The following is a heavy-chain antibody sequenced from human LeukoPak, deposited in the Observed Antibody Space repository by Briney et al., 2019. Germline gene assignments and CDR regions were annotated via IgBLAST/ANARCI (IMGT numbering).Heavy chain of an antibody. V-gene: IGHV3-7*01. D-gene: IGHD3-10*01. CDR3: AKTTRLYYGSGSYLPTSKYYFDY. CDR2: IKQDGSEK. CDR1: EFSFSNYW. Sequence: GGSLRLSCEASEFSFSNYWMSWVRQAPGKGLEWVANIKQDGSEKYYVDSVKGRFTISRDNAKNSLYLQMNSLRAEDTAVYYCAKTTRLYYGSGSYLPTSKYYFDYWGQGTLVTVSS. J-gene: IGHJ4*02.